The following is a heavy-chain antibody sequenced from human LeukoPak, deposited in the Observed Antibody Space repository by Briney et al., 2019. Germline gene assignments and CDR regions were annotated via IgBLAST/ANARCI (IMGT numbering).Heavy chain of an antibody. D-gene: IGHD6-19*01. CDR2: IYHSGSI. CDR3: ARQGFGSGWYQDY. CDR1: GGSISSGGYS. V-gene: IGHV4-30-2*01. J-gene: IGHJ4*02. Sequence: SETLSLTCAVSGGSISSGGYSWSWIRQPPGKGLEWIGYIYHSGSIYYNPSLKSRVTISVDRSKNQFSLKLSSVTAADTAVYYCARQGFGSGWYQDYWGQGTLVTVSS.